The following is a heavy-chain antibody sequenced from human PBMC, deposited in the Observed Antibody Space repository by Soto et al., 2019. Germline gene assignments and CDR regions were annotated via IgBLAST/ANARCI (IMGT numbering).Heavy chain of an antibody. J-gene: IGHJ4*02. Sequence: SETLSLTCAVYGGSFSGYCWSWIRQPPGKGLEWIGEINHSGSTNYNPSLKSRVTISVDTSKNQFSLKLSSVTAADTAVYYCATRIAAAGSFDYWGQGTLVTVSS. CDR2: INHSGST. CDR1: GGSFSGYC. CDR3: ATRIAAAGSFDY. V-gene: IGHV4-34*01. D-gene: IGHD6-13*01.